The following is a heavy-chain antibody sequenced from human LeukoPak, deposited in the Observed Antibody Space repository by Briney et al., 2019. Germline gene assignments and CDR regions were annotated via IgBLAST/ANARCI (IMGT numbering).Heavy chain of an antibody. CDR1: GFTFSSYW. J-gene: IGHJ4*02. V-gene: IGHV3-74*01. CDR2: INSDGSST. Sequence: GGSLRLSCAASGFTFSSYWMHWVRQAPGKGLVWVSRINSDGSSTSYADSVKGRFTISRDNAKNSLFLQMNNLRAEDTAVYYCSRLSAMLRGPEPFYYFEYWGQGILVTVSS. CDR3: SRLSAMLRGPEPFYYFEY. D-gene: IGHD3-10*01.